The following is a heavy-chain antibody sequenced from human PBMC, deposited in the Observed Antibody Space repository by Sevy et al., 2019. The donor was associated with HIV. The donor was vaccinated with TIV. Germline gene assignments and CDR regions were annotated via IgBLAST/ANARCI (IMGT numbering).Heavy chain of an antibody. J-gene: IGHJ3*02. CDR1: GFTFSSYS. D-gene: IGHD6-19*01. V-gene: IGHV3-21*01. CDR3: ARDRGIAVATDAFDT. CDR2: ISSSSSYI. Sequence: GGSLRLSCAASGFTFSSYSMNWVRQAPGKGLEWVSSISSSSSYIYYADSVKGRFTISRDNAKNSLYLQMNSLRAEDTAVYYCARDRGIAVATDAFDTWGQGTMVTVSS.